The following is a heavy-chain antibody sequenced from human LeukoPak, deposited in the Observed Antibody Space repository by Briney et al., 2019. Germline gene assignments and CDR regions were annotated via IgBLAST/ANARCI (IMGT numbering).Heavy chain of an antibody. D-gene: IGHD3-10*01. J-gene: IGHJ5*02. CDR1: GGSISSYY. V-gene: IGHV4-59*12. Sequence: SETLSLTCTVSGGSISSYYWSWIRQPPGKGLEWIGYIYYSGSTNYNPSLKSRVTISVDTSKNQFSLKLSSVTAADTAVYYCARVGYYGSGSYVRFDPRGEGRLVTVSS. CDR2: IYYSGST. CDR3: ARVGYYGSGSYVRFDP.